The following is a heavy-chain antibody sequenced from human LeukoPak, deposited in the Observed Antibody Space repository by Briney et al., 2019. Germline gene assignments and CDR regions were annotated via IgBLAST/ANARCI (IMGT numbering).Heavy chain of an antibody. CDR1: GFTFSSYA. Sequence: GGSLRLSCAASGFTFSSYAMSWVRQAPGKGLEWVSAISGSGSSTYYADSVKGWFTISRDNAKNTLYLQMNSLRTEDAAVYCCARAGNYYFDLWGRGTQVTVSS. V-gene: IGHV3-23*01. CDR3: ARAGNYYFDL. CDR2: ISGSGSST. J-gene: IGHJ2*01. D-gene: IGHD1-7*01.